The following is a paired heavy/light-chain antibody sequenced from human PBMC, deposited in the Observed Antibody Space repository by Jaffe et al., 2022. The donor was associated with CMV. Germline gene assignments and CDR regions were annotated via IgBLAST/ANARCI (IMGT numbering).Light chain of an antibody. CDR2: GAS. J-gene: IGKJ1*01. CDR3: QQYNNWPKT. CDR1: QSVSSN. Sequence: EIVMTQSPATLSVSPGERATLSCRASQSVSSNLAWYQQKPGQAPRLLIYGASTRATGIPARFSGSGSGTEFTLTISSLQSEDFAVYYCQQYNNWPKTFGQGTKVEIK. V-gene: IGKV3-15*01.
Heavy chain of an antibody. Sequence: EVQLVESGGGLVKPGGSLRLSCAASGFTFSSYSMNWVRQAPGKGLEWVSSISSSSSYIYYADSVKGRFTISRDNAKNSLYLQMNSLRAEDTAVYYCARDFRYYYDSSGLIYYYYGMDVWGQGTTVTVSS. CDR2: ISSSSSYI. CDR1: GFTFSSYS. V-gene: IGHV3-21*01. CDR3: ARDFRYYYDSSGLIYYYYGMDV. D-gene: IGHD3-22*01. J-gene: IGHJ6*02.